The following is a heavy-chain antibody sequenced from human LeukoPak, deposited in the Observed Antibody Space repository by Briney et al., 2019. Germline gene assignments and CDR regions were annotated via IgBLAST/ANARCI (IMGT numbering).Heavy chain of an antibody. CDR3: AKIGTRVVPAATGFDY. CDR2: ISGSGGST. Sequence: PGGSLRLSCAASGFTFSSYAMSWVRQAPGKGLEWVSAISGSGGSTYYADSVKGRFTISRDNSKNTPYLQMNSLRAEDTAVYYCAKIGTRVVPAATGFDYWGQGTLVTVSS. V-gene: IGHV3-23*01. CDR1: GFTFSSYA. D-gene: IGHD2-2*01. J-gene: IGHJ4*02.